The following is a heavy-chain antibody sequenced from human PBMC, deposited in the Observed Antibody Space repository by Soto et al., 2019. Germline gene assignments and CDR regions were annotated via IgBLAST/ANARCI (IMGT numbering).Heavy chain of an antibody. CDR2: INHSGST. V-gene: IGHV4-34*01. CDR3: ARGVVKRSRGVIWTKGWFDP. D-gene: IGHD3-10*01. Sequence: QVQLQQWGAGLLKPSETLSLTCAVYGGSFSGYYWSWNHQPPGKGLEWIGEINHSGSTNYNPSLKSRVTISVDTSKNQFSLKLSSVTAAVTAVYYCARGVVKRSRGVIWTKGWFDPWGPGTLVTVSS. CDR1: GGSFSGYY. J-gene: IGHJ5*02.